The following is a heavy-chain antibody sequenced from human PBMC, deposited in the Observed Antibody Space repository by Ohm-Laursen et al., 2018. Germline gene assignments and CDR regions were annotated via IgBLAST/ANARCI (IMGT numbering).Heavy chain of an antibody. CDR3: ARSHRDYYDSSGFYS. CDR1: GFIFSGYW. V-gene: IGHV3-74*01. Sequence: SLRLSCSASGFIFSGYWMHWVRQAPGKGLVWVSRVHTDGSSTTYADSVKGRFTISRDNAKNTLYLQMNSLRAEDTAVYYCARSHRDYYDSSGFYSWGQGTLVTVSS. D-gene: IGHD3-22*01. J-gene: IGHJ5*01. CDR2: VHTDGSST.